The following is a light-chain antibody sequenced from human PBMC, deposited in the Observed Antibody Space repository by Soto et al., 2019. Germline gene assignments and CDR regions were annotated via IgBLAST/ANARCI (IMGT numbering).Light chain of an antibody. Sequence: EIVITQSPATLSVSPGERATLSCRANQSVSANLTGYQQRLGQAPRLLIYGASTGATGIPARFSGSGSGTEFNLTISSLQSEDFAVYYCQQYNNWPLAFGGGTKVEIK. CDR1: QSVSAN. CDR2: GAS. V-gene: IGKV3-15*01. J-gene: IGKJ4*01. CDR3: QQYNNWPLA.